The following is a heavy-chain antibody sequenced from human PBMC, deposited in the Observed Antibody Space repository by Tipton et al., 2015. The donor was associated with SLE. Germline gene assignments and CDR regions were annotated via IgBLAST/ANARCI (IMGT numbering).Heavy chain of an antibody. CDR2: ITWNSDNI. Sequence: RSLRLSCAASGFPFEDFAMHWVRQVPGKGLEWVSSITWNSDNIAYADSVKGRFTISRDNAKRFLYLQMNSLRADDTALYYCAKDQFASSGFYYFDYWGQGTLVTVSS. V-gene: IGHV3-9*01. CDR3: AKDQFASSGFYYFDY. D-gene: IGHD6-19*01. J-gene: IGHJ4*02. CDR1: GFPFEDFA.